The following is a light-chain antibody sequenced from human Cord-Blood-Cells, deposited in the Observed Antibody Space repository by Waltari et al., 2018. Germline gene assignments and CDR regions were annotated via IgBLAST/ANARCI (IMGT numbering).Light chain of an antibody. CDR2: DAS. J-gene: IGKJ2*01. V-gene: IGKV1-13*02. Sequence: AIQLTQSPSSLSASVGDRVTITCRASQGISSALAWYQQKPGKAPKILIYDASSLESGVPSRFSGSGSGTYFTLTISILQPDDFATYYCQQFNSYPYTFGQGTKLEIK. CDR1: QGISSA. CDR3: QQFNSYPYT.